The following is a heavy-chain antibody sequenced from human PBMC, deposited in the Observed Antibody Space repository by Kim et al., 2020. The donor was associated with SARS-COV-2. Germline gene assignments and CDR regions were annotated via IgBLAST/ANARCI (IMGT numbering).Heavy chain of an antibody. D-gene: IGHD3-3*01. Sequence: GGSLRLSCAASGFTFSSYSMNWVRQAPGKGLEWVSYISSSSSTIYYADSVKGRFTISRDNAKNSLYLQMNSLRDEDTAVYYCARVIFGVVKLGAFDIWGQATMVTVSS. J-gene: IGHJ3*02. CDR3: ARVIFGVVKLGAFDI. CDR1: GFTFSSYS. CDR2: ISSSSSTI. V-gene: IGHV3-48*02.